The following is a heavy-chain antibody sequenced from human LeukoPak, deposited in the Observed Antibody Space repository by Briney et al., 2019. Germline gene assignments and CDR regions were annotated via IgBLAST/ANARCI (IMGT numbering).Heavy chain of an antibody. Sequence: GGSLRLSCAASGFTFSSYAMSWVRQAPGKGLEWVANIKQDGSEKYYVDSVKGRFTISRDNAKNSLYLQMNSLRAEDTAVYYCARDGFYCSGGSCYSSAEYFQHWGQGTLVTVSS. D-gene: IGHD2-15*01. CDR1: GFTFSSYA. CDR3: ARDGFYCSGGSCYSSAEYFQH. CDR2: IKQDGSEK. V-gene: IGHV3-7*01. J-gene: IGHJ1*01.